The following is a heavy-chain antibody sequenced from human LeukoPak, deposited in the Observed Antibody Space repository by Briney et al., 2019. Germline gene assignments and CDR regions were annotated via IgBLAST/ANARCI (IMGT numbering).Heavy chain of an antibody. Sequence: SETLSLTCTVSGGSISSYYWGWIRQPPGKGLEWIGSIYHSGSTYYNPSLKSRVTISVDTSKNQFSLKLSSVTAADTAVYYCARDCQDYGSGSPNWFDPWGQGTLVTVSS. D-gene: IGHD3-10*01. J-gene: IGHJ5*02. CDR3: ARDCQDYGSGSPNWFDP. V-gene: IGHV4-38-2*02. CDR2: IYHSGST. CDR1: GGSISSYY.